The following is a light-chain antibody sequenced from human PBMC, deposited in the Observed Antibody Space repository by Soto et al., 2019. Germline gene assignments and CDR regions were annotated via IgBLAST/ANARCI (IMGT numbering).Light chain of an antibody. CDR3: QQYNDAPWT. CDR2: DAS. CDR1: HSVRTY. Sequence: EIVLTQSPATLSLSPGERATLSYRASHSVRTYLAWYQQKPGQAPRLLIYDASNRATGIPARFSGSGSGTDFTLTISSLQPEDVATYYCQQYNDAPWTFGPGTKVEIK. J-gene: IGKJ1*01. V-gene: IGKV3-11*01.